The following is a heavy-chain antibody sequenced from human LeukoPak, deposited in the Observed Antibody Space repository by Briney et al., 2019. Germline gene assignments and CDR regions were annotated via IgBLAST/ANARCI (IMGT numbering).Heavy chain of an antibody. Sequence: GGSLRLSCAASGFSFSDAWMTWVRQAPGKGLEWVGHTKSKTDGEAADYAAPVKGRFTISRDDSKNTLYLQMNSLKTEDTAVYYCATEYYGAINYWGQGTLVTVSS. CDR1: GFSFSDAW. CDR2: TKSKTDGEAA. V-gene: IGHV3-15*01. CDR3: ATEYYGAINY. J-gene: IGHJ4*02. D-gene: IGHD4/OR15-4a*01.